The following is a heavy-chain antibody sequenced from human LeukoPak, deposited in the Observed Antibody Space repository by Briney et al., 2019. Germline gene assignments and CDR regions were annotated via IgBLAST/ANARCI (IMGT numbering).Heavy chain of an antibody. V-gene: IGHV3-30*02. CDR1: GFTFSSYG. D-gene: IGHD2-2*01. J-gene: IGHJ6*03. CDR3: ATQSSISFYYMDV. CDR2: IRYDGSNK. Sequence: GGSLRLSCAASGFTFSSYGMHWVRQAPGKGLEWVAFIRYDGSNKYYADSVKGRFTISRDNSKNTLYLQMNSLRAEDTAVYYCATQSSISFYYMDVWGKGTTVTISS.